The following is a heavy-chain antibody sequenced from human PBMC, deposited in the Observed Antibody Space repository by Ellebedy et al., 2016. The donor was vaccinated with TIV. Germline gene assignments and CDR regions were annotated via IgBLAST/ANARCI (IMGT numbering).Heavy chain of an antibody. J-gene: IGHJ1*01. CDR1: GFTFSSYG. D-gene: IGHD3-22*01. Sequence: GESLKISCAASGFTFSSYGMHWVRQAPGKGLEWVAVIWFDGTKKNYADSVKGRFTISRDNSKKTLDLHMNSLTAEDTAVYYCARGGYNYETSGYHFRGVFQHWGQGTLVTVSS. V-gene: IGHV3-33*08. CDR2: IWFDGTKK. CDR3: ARGGYNYETSGYHFRGVFQH.